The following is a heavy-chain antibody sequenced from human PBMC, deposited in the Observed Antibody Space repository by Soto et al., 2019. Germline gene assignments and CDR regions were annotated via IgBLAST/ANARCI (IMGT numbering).Heavy chain of an antibody. CDR2: ISYDGSNK. V-gene: IGHV3-30*03. J-gene: IGHJ4*02. CDR1: GFTFSSYG. D-gene: IGHD6-13*01. CDR3: ARGGDPYSGYDY. Sequence: GGSLRLSCAASGFTFSSYGVHWVRQAPGKRLEWVAVISYDGSNKYYADSVKGRFTISRDNSKNTLYLQMNSLRAEDTAVYYCARGGDPYSGYDYWGQGTLVTVSS.